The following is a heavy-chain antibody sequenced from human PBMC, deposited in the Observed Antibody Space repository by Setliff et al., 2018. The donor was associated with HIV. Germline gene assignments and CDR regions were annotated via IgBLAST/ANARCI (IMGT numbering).Heavy chain of an antibody. D-gene: IGHD1-26*01. CDR2: ISTNTGDP. J-gene: IGHJ5*02. CDR1: GGSISSYY. CDR3: ARESDDGNFLGWFDP. Sequence: CTVSGGSISSYYWSWIRQAPGQGLEWMGRISTNTGDPMYAQGFTGRFVFSLDITVNTAYLQISSLKTEDTAVYYCARESDDGNFLGWFDPWGQGTLVTVSS. V-gene: IGHV7-4-1*01.